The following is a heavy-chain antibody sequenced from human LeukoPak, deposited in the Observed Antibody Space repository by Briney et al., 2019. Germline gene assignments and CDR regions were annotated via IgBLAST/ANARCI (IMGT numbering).Heavy chain of an antibody. CDR1: GFTFSNCW. CDR3: ARAYPYSSSWYPPSD. J-gene: IGHJ4*02. CDR2: ISYDGRNK. D-gene: IGHD6-13*01. V-gene: IGHV3-30*03. Sequence: GGSLRLSCAASGFTFSNCWMHWVRQAPGKGLEWVAVISYDGRNKYYGDSVKGRFTISRDNSKNTLYLQMDNLRVEDTALYYCARAYPYSSSWYPPSDWGQGTLVTVSS.